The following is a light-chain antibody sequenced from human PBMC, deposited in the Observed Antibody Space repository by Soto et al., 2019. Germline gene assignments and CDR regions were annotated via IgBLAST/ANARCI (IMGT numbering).Light chain of an antibody. V-gene: IGKV3-20*01. J-gene: IGKJ3*01. Sequence: EIVLTQSPGTLSLSAGERATLSCRASQTISSNYLAWYQQKPGQAPRLLIFGASYSATGIPDRFSGSGSGTDFTLTISRLEPEEFAVYYCQQYGRSPPEFTFGPGTKVDIK. CDR1: QTISSNY. CDR2: GAS. CDR3: QQYGRSPPEFT.